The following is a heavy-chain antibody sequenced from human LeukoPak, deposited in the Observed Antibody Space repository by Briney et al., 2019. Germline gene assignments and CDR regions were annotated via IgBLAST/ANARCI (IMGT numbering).Heavy chain of an antibody. V-gene: IGHV4-39*01. CDR2: IYSSGTT. CDR3: TRHNNYVFN. CDR1: GGSISTRSYY. D-gene: IGHD3-10*02. J-gene: IGHJ4*02. Sequence: SETLSLTCTVSGGSISTRSYYWAWIRQPPGKRLEWIGSIYSSGTTYYNPSLKSRVTISVDTSKNKFSLKLSSVTAADTAVYYCTRHNNYVFNWGQGTLVTVSS.